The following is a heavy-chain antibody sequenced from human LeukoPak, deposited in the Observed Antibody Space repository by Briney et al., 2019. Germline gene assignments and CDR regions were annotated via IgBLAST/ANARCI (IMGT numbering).Heavy chain of an antibody. CDR2: IDYRGRT. J-gene: IGHJ4*02. D-gene: IGHD5-24*01. CDR1: GGSVNNAAYY. CDR3: ARGVRDGYKTFDY. V-gene: IGHV4-31*03. Sequence: SQTLSLTCTVSGGSVNNAAYYWGWIRQHPGKGLEWIGHIDYRGRTNYNPSLKSRVTISVDTSENQFSLRLSSVTAADTAVYYCARGVRDGYKTFDYWGQGTLVTVSS.